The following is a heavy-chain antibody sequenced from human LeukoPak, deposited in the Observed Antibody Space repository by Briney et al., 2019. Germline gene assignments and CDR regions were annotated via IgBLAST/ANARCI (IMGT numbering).Heavy chain of an antibody. Sequence: GGSLRLPCAPSGVTFSSYGMHWVRQAPGKGLEWVAFIRYDGSDKHYADSVQGRFTISRDNSRDTLYLQMNSLTTEDTAVYYCAKDLELAPFDYWGPGTLVTVSS. J-gene: IGHJ4*02. V-gene: IGHV3-30*02. CDR3: AKDLELAPFDY. CDR2: IRYDGSDK. D-gene: IGHD1-26*01. CDR1: GVTFSSYG.